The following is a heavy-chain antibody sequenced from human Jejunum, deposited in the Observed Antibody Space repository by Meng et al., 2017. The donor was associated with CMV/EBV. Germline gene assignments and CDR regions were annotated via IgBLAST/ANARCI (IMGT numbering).Heavy chain of an antibody. CDR1: ASSFSGYY. Sequence: SAVYASSFSGYYWRWVRQPPGKGLEWIGEVIHTGSTNYNPSLQSRVAISVDTSKNQFSLKLNSVTAADTAVYYCARYNYDSGGSLDYWGQGALVTVSS. J-gene: IGHJ4*02. CDR3: ARYNYDSGGSLDY. V-gene: IGHV4-34*12. CDR2: VIHTGST. D-gene: IGHD3-22*01.